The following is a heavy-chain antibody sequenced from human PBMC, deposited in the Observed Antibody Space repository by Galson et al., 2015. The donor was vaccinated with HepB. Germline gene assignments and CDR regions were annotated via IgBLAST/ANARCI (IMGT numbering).Heavy chain of an antibody. CDR1: GGSIISNNFY. CDR2: ISYSGST. D-gene: IGHD5-12*01. J-gene: IGHJ6*02. V-gene: IGHV4-39*01. Sequence: LSLTCTVSGGSIISNNFYWAWLRPSPGKGLEWIGSISYSGSTNFKPSLKSRVTITVDTSKKQFSLRLKSVTAADAAVYYCARQGGSGYHGNTYYFYGMDVWGQGTTVTVSS. CDR3: ARQGGSGYHGNTYYFYGMDV.